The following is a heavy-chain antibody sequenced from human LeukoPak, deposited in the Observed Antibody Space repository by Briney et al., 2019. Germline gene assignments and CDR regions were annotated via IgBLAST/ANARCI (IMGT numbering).Heavy chain of an antibody. Sequence: PSETLSLTCTVSGGSISSSSYYWGWIRQPPGKGLEWIGSIYYSGSTYYNPSLKSRVTISVDTSKNQFSLKLSSVTAADTAVYYCARDYPHQYGSGILLNAFDIWGQGTMVTVSS. CDR1: GGSISSSSYY. D-gene: IGHD3-10*01. J-gene: IGHJ3*02. CDR3: ARDYPHQYGSGILLNAFDI. V-gene: IGHV4-39*07. CDR2: IYYSGST.